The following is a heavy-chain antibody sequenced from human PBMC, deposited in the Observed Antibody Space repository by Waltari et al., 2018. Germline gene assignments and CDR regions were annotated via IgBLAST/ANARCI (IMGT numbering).Heavy chain of an antibody. J-gene: IGHJ5*02. Sequence: QVQLQESGPGLVKPSETLSLTCTVSGGSISSYYWSWIRQTPGKGLEWIGYMYYSGITNYTPSLKSRVTISVDTSNNQFSLKLSSVTAADTAVYYCARAGAVAGTPDWFDPWGQGTLVTVSS. D-gene: IGHD6-19*01. CDR1: GGSISSYY. V-gene: IGHV4-59*01. CDR2: MYYSGIT. CDR3: ARAGAVAGTPDWFDP.